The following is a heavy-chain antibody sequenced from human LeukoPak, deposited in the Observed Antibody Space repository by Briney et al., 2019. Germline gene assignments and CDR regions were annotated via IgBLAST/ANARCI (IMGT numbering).Heavy chain of an antibody. CDR3: ARGNYGDYWYYFDY. Sequence: SETLSLTCAVYGGSFSGYYWSWIRQPPGKGLEWIGEINHSGSTNYNPSLKSRVTISVDTSKNQFSLKLSSVTAADTAVDYCARGNYGDYWYYFDYWGQGTLVTVSS. V-gene: IGHV4-34*01. D-gene: IGHD4-17*01. CDR1: GGSFSGYY. CDR2: INHSGST. J-gene: IGHJ4*02.